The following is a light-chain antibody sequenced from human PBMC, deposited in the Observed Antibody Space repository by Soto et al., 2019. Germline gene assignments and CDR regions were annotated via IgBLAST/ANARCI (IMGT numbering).Light chain of an antibody. CDR3: QQGNSFPLA. CDR1: QGISSW. J-gene: IGKJ4*01. CDR2: TAS. Sequence: DIQMTQSPSSVSASVGDRVTITGRASQGISSWLAWYQQKPGKAPNLLIHTASSLQSGVPSRFSGRGSGTDFTRTIRRLQPEDFATYYCQQGNSFPLAFGGGTKVEIK. V-gene: IGKV1-12*01.